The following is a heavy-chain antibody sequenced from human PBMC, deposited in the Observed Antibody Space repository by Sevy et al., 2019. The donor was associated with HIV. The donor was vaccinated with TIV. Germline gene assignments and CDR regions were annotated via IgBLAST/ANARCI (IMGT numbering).Heavy chain of an antibody. V-gene: IGHV3-7*01. CDR1: GFAFSEFW. J-gene: IGHJ4*02. D-gene: IGHD5-12*01. CDR3: ARQRGWICSHDVCSPYYSDS. Sequence: GGSLRLSCAASGFAFSEFWMTWVRQAPGKGLEWVANIRQDGSVKYYVDSVKGRFTISSDNAKNSLYLQMSSLTVEDTSVYYCARQRGWICSHDVCSPYYSDSWGQGTLVTVSS. CDR2: IRQDGSVK.